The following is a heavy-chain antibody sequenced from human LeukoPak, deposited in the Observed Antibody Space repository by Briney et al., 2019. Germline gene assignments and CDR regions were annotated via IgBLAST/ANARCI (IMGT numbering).Heavy chain of an antibody. Sequence: ASVKVSCKASGYRFTTHGISWVRQAPGQGLEWLGWISGYSGKTNSAQNLQGRVTMTEDTSTDTAYMELSSLRSEDTAVYYCATLGLRYFDWLLGAPFDYWGQGTLVTVSS. CDR2: ISGYSGKT. V-gene: IGHV1-18*01. CDR3: ATLGLRYFDWLLGAPFDY. J-gene: IGHJ4*02. CDR1: GYRFTTHG. D-gene: IGHD3-9*01.